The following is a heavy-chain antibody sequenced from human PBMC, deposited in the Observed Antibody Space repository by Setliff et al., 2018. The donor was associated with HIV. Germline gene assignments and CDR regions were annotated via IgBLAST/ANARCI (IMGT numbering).Heavy chain of an antibody. CDR2: IYYTGST. J-gene: IGHJ4*02. CDR3: ARNAQKGIQPLLLAS. CDR1: GGYISTYF. V-gene: IGHV4-59*01. Sequence: SETLSLTCTVSGGYISTYFWSWVRQTPGKGLEWIGYIYYTGSTSYNPSFRSRVPISVDTSKNQFSLILDSVTAADTAVYYCARNAQKGIQPLLLASWGPGTLVTVSS. D-gene: IGHD2-15*01.